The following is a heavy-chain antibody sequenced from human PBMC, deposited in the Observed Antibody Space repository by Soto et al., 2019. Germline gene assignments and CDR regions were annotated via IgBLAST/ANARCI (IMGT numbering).Heavy chain of an antibody. CDR2: IIPIFGTA. J-gene: IGHJ6*02. Sequence: QVQLVQSGAEVKKPGSSVKVSCKASGGNFASYAIFWVRQAPGQGLEWLGGIIPIFGTATYAQRFQDRVTINADKSTNTAYMELNSLRFEDKAVYYCARSEGGYFYGMDVWGQGTTVTVSS. CDR3: ARSEGGYFYGMDV. CDR1: GGNFASYA. V-gene: IGHV1-69*06. D-gene: IGHD3-9*01.